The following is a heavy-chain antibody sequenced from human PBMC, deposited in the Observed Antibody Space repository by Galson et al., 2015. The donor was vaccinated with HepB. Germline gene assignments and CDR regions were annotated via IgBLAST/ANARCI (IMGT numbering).Heavy chain of an antibody. CDR1: GFSLTTRGLC. CDR3: ARSRGYCSSTSCYSGPFDI. CDR2: IDWDDDK. V-gene: IGHV2-70*11. Sequence: PALVKPTQTLTLTCTFSGFSLTTRGLCVSWIRQPPGKALEWLARIDWDDDKYYSTSLKTRLTMSRDTSENQVVLSVTNMDPADTATYYCARSRGYCSSTSCYSGPFDIWGQGTMVTVSS. D-gene: IGHD2-2*01. J-gene: IGHJ3*02.